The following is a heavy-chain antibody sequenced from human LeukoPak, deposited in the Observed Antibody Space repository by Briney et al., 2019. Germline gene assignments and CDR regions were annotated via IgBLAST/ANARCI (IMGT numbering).Heavy chain of an antibody. V-gene: IGHV4-34*01. J-gene: IGHJ6*03. CDR1: GGSFSGYY. D-gene: IGHD2-2*01. CDR3: ARVPPMRVVVPAAKNYYYHYMDV. CDR2: INRDGGT. Sequence: SETLSLTCAVYGGSFSGYYWSWIRQPQGKGLEWIGEINRDGGTNYNPSLKSRVTISVDTSKNQFSLKLSSVTAADTAVYYCARVPPMRVVVPAAKNYYYHYMDVWGTRNTVTVSS.